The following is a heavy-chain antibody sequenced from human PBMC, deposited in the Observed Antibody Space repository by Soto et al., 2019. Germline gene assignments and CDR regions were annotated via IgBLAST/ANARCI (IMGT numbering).Heavy chain of an antibody. D-gene: IGHD6-25*01. CDR1: GGSFSGYY. V-gene: IGHV4-34*01. Sequence: QVQLQQWGAGLLKPSETLSLTCAVYGGSFSGYYWSWIRQPPGKGLEWIGEINHSGSTNYNPSHKSRVTISVDTSKNQFSLKLSSVTAADTAVYYCARGVTAGYFQHWGQGTLVTVSS. CDR2: INHSGST. CDR3: ARGVTAGYFQH. J-gene: IGHJ1*01.